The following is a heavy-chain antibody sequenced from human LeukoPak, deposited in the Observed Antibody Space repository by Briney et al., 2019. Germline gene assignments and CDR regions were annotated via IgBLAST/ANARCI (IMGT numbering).Heavy chain of an antibody. J-gene: IGHJ4*02. CDR3: ARDGLRRPPTPYCGGDCPLDY. V-gene: IGHV3-9*03. D-gene: IGHD2-21*02. CDR1: GFTFDDYA. Sequence: GGSLRLSCAASGFTFDDYAMHWVRQAPGKGLEWVSGISWNSGSIGYADSVKGRFTISRDNAKNSLYLQMNSLRAEDMALYYCARDGLRRPPTPYCGGDCPLDYWGQGTLVSVSS. CDR2: ISWNSGSI.